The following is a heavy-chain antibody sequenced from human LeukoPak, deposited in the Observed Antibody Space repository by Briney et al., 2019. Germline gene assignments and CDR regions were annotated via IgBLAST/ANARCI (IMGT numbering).Heavy chain of an antibody. CDR3: AREVGDCSSTSCGGNWFDP. V-gene: IGHV4-59*01. CDR1: GGSISSYY. CDR2: IYYTGST. J-gene: IGHJ5*02. D-gene: IGHD2-2*01. Sequence: SETLSLTCAVSGGSISSYYWSWIRQPPGKGLEGIGYIYYTGSTNYNPSLQSRGTLSLDQSKNQFSPKPCSVTAADTAVYYGAREVGDCSSTSCGGNWFDPWGQGTLVTVSS.